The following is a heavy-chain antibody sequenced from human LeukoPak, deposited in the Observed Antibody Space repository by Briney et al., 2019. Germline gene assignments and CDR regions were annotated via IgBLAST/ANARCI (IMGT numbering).Heavy chain of an antibody. Sequence: GESLKISCKGSGYSFTSYWIGWVRQMPGKGLEWMGIIYPGDSDTRYSPSFQGQVTISADKSISTAYLQWSSLKASDTAMHYCARLYYDILTGPLGGMDVWGQGTTVTVSS. V-gene: IGHV5-51*01. D-gene: IGHD3-9*01. CDR3: ARLYYDILTGPLGGMDV. CDR2: IYPGDSDT. J-gene: IGHJ6*02. CDR1: GYSFTSYW.